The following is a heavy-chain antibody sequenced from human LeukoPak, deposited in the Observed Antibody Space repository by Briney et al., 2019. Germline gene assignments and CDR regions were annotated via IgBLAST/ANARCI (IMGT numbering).Heavy chain of an antibody. Sequence: SETLSLTCTVSGGSISSYYWSWIRQPPGKGLEWIGYIYYSGSTNYNPSLKSRVTISVDTSKNQFSLKLSSVTAADTAVYYCARRAPYSYEWSTLDYWGQGTLVTVSS. CDR3: ARRAPYSYEWSTLDY. V-gene: IGHV4-59*08. D-gene: IGHD5-18*01. J-gene: IGHJ4*02. CDR2: IYYSGST. CDR1: GGSISSYY.